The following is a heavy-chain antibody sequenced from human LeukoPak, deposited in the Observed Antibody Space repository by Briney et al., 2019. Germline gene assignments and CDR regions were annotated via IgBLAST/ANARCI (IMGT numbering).Heavy chain of an antibody. Sequence: SETLSLTCAVYGGSFSGYYWSWIRQPPGKGLEWIGEINHSGSTNYNPSLKSRVTISVDTSKNQFSLKLSSVTAADTAVYHCARESGMITDYWGQGTLVTVSS. D-gene: IGHD1-26*01. V-gene: IGHV4-34*01. J-gene: IGHJ4*02. CDR2: INHSGST. CDR3: ARESGMITDY. CDR1: GGSFSGYY.